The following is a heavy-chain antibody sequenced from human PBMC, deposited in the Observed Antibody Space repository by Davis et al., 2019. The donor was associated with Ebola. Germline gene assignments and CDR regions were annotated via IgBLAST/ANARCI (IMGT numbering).Heavy chain of an antibody. V-gene: IGHV1-18*01. CDR2: ISAYNGNT. D-gene: IGHD6-19*01. CDR1: GYSFTSYG. J-gene: IGHJ4*02. CDR3: ARDSWGSGVDY. Sequence: GESLKISCKGSGYSFTSYGISWVRQAPGQGLEWMGWISAYNGNTNYAQKLQGRVTMTTDTSTSTAYMELRSLRSDDTAVYYCARDSWGSGVDYWGQGTLVTVSS.